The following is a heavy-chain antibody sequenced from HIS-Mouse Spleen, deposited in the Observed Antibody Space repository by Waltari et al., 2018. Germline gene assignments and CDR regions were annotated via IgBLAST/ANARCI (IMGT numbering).Heavy chain of an antibody. J-gene: IGHJ5*02. CDR3: ARGFRVGIDWFDP. CDR2: INPNSGGT. Sequence: QVQLVQSGAEVKKPGASVKVSCKASGYTFTGYYMHWVRQAPGQGLEWMGWINPNSGGTNYAQTFQGRVTRTRDTSISTAYMELSRLRSDDTAVYYCARGFRVGIDWFDPWGQGTLVTVSS. V-gene: IGHV1-2*02. CDR1: GYTFTGYY. D-gene: IGHD2-21*01.